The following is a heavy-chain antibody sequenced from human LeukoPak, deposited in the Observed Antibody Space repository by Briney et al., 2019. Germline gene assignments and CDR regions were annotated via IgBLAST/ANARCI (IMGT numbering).Heavy chain of an antibody. Sequence: GGSLRLSCAASGFTFSSYSMNWVRQAPGKGLEWVSSISSSSSYIYYADSVKGRFTISRDNAKNSLYLLMNSLRAEDTAVYYCARSTYSGSYSFDYWGQGTLVTVSS. J-gene: IGHJ4*02. V-gene: IGHV3-21*01. CDR2: ISSSSSYI. CDR3: ARSTYSGSYSFDY. D-gene: IGHD1-26*01. CDR1: GFTFSSYS.